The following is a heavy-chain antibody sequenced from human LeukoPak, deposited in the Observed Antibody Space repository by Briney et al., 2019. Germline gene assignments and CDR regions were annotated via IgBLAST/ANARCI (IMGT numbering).Heavy chain of an antibody. CDR1: GGTFSSYA. Sequence: SVKVSCKASGGTFSSYAISWVRQAPGQGLEWMGGIIPIFGTANYAQKFQGRVTITADESTSTAYMELSSLRSEDTAVYYCATQSTMVRGVPEYWGQGTLVTVPS. V-gene: IGHV1-69*13. J-gene: IGHJ4*02. CDR2: IIPIFGTA. D-gene: IGHD3-10*01. CDR3: ATQSTMVRGVPEY.